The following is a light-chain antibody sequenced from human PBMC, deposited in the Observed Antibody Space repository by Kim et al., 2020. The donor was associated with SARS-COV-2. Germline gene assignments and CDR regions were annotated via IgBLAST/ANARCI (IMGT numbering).Light chain of an antibody. Sequence: SSELTQDPAVSVALGQTVRITCQGDSLRSYYATWYQQKPRQAPLLVIFGRNNRPSGIPDRFSGSTSGNTASLTISGAQAEDEADFYCQSRDSGGNVAFGGGTKLTVL. CDR2: GRN. CDR3: QSRDSGGNVA. J-gene: IGLJ2*01. CDR1: SLRSYY. V-gene: IGLV3-19*01.